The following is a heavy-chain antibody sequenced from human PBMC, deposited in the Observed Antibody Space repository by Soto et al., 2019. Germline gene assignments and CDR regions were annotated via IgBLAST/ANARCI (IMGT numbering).Heavy chain of an antibody. V-gene: IGHV3-66*01. Sequence: EVQLVESGGGLVQPGGSLRVSCAASGFTVSNNYMGWVRQAPGKGLEWVSLMYSGGGTDYADSVKGRFIISRDNSTNTLYLQMNSMRAEDTAVYYCARGGSGSQTVGYWGQGALVTVSS. CDR2: MYSGGGT. CDR1: GFTVSNNY. D-gene: IGHD1-26*01. CDR3: ARGGSGSQTVGY. J-gene: IGHJ4*02.